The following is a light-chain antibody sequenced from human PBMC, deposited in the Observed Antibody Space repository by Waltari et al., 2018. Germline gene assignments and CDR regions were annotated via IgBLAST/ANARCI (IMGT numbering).Light chain of an antibody. CDR2: GGS. Sequence: EIVMTQSPATLSLSPGERATLSCRASQSVSSNLAWYQQKPGQAPRLLIYGGSIRVTGIPARFSGSGSGTEFTLSISSLQSEDFAVYYCQQYNNWPPLTFGGGTKVEIK. V-gene: IGKV3-15*01. CDR3: QQYNNWPPLT. CDR1: QSVSSN. J-gene: IGKJ4*01.